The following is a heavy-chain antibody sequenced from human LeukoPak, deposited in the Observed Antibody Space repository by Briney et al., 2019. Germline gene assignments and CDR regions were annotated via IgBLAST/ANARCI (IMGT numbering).Heavy chain of an antibody. V-gene: IGHV3-21*04. CDR2: ISSNSRYT. CDR3: AKDPTDFDSSGQTYFDY. CDR1: GFPLSSYA. J-gene: IGHJ4*02. Sequence: GGSLRLSCAVSGFPLSSYAMSWVRQAPGKGLEWVSSISSNSRYTYYADSVKGRFTISRDNAKSSLYLQMNSLRAEDTAVYYCAKDPTDFDSSGQTYFDYWGQGSLVTVSS. D-gene: IGHD3-22*01.